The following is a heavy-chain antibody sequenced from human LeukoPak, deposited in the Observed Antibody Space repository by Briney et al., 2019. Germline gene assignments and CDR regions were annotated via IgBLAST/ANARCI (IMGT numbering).Heavy chain of an antibody. D-gene: IGHD6-13*01. Sequence: GGSLRLSCAASGFTFSDSYMTWVRQAPGKGLEWLSYISGNSGDTNYADSVKGRFTISRDNAKNSLFLQMNSLRAEDTAVYYCAREPPYSNSWTDFDSWGQGTLVTVSS. V-gene: IGHV3-11*06. CDR1: GFTFSDSY. CDR3: AREPPYSNSWTDFDS. CDR2: ISGNSGDT. J-gene: IGHJ4*02.